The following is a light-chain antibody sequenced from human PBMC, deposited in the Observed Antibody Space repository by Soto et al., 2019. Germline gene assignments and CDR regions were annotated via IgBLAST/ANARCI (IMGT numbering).Light chain of an antibody. CDR1: QAILTY. Sequence: DIHLTQSPSSLSAAVGDRVTITCRASQAILTYLNWLQQKAGKAPEVLIYDASGLRSGVPSRITGSGSATDFTPPITRLQREDAGTYFCQQTFSPDVTFGGGTK. J-gene: IGKJ4*01. V-gene: IGKV1-39*01. CDR3: QQTFSPDVT. CDR2: DAS.